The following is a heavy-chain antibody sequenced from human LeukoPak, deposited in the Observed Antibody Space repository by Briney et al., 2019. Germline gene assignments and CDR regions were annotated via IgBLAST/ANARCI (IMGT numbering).Heavy chain of an antibody. CDR1: GYTFTSYG. D-gene: IGHD6-13*01. J-gene: IGHJ4*02. CDR2: ISAYNGNT. CDR3: ASSGGGSSSSY. Sequence: ASVKVSCKASGYTFTSYGISWVRQAPGQGLEWMGCISAYNGNTNYAQKFQGRVTMATDTSTSTAYMELSSLRSEDTAVYYCASSGGGSSSSYWGQGTLVTVSS. V-gene: IGHV1-18*01.